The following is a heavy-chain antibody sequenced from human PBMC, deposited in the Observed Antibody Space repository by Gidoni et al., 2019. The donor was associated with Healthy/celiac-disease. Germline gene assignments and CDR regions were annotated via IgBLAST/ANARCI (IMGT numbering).Heavy chain of an antibody. Sequence: GPISSSSYYWGWIRQPPGKGLEWIGSIYYSGSTYYNPSLKSRVTISVDTSKNQFSLKLSSVTAADTAVYYCARLSQQWLVQSDAFDIWGQGTMVTVSS. D-gene: IGHD6-19*01. CDR3: ARLSQQWLVQSDAFDI. CDR1: GPISSSSYY. CDR2: IYYSGST. V-gene: IGHV4-39*01. J-gene: IGHJ3*02.